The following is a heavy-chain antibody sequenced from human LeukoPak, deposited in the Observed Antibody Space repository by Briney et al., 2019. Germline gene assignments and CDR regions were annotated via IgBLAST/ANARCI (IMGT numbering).Heavy chain of an antibody. CDR3: TRRRSYYDSSGYYGNDAFDI. D-gene: IGHD3-22*01. Sequence: PGGSLKLSSAASGFTFSGSAMHWVRQASGKGLEWVGRIRSKANSYATAYAASVKSRFTISRDDSKNTAYLQMNSLKTEDTAVYYCTRRRSYYDSSGYYGNDAFDIWGQGTMVTVSS. J-gene: IGHJ3*02. V-gene: IGHV3-73*01. CDR1: GFTFSGSA. CDR2: IRSKANSYAT.